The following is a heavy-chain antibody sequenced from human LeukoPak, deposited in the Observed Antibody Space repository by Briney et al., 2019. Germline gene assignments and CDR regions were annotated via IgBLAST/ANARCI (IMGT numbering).Heavy chain of an antibody. CDR3: ARPYYDFWSGYYNDAFDI. V-gene: IGHV3-9*01. CDR2: ISWDSGSI. D-gene: IGHD3-3*01. CDR1: GFTFDDYA. J-gene: IGHJ3*02. Sequence: GRSLRLSCAASGFTFDDYAMHWVRQAPGKGLEWVSGISWDSGSIGYADSVKGRFTISRDDAKNSLYLQMNSLRAEDTAVYYCARPYYDFWSGYYNDAFDIWGQGTMVTVSS.